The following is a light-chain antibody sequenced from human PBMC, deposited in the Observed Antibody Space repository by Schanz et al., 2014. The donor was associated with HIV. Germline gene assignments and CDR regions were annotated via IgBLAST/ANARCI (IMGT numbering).Light chain of an antibody. V-gene: IGKV3-20*01. CDR3: QQYYSYPFT. CDR1: QSIGSTY. Sequence: EIVLTQSPGTLSLSPGERATLSCRASQSIGSTYLAWYQQKPPQPPRLLIYGASKRATGIPARFSGSGSGTDFTLTISCLQSEDFATYYCQQYYSYPFTFGPGTKVDIK. J-gene: IGKJ3*01. CDR2: GAS.